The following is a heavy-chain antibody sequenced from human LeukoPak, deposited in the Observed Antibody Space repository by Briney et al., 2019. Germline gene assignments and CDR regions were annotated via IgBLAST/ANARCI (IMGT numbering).Heavy chain of an antibody. D-gene: IGHD6-25*01. CDR2: IYPGDSDT. CDR3: ARHVRQRTVQRWFDP. Sequence: NPGESLKISCKGSGYSFTSYWIGWVRQMPGKGLEWMGIIYPGDSDTRYSPSFQGQVTISADKSISTAYLQWSSLKASDTAMYYCARHVRQRTVQRWFDPWGQGTLVTVSS. V-gene: IGHV5-51*01. CDR1: GYSFTSYW. J-gene: IGHJ5*02.